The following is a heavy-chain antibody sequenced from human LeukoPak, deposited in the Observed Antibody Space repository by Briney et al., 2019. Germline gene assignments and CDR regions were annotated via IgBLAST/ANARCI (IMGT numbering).Heavy chain of an antibody. V-gene: IGHV3-30*04. J-gene: IGHJ6*02. CDR2: ISYDGSNK. CDR1: GFTFSRYA. Sequence: GRSLRLSCAASGFTFSRYAMHWVRQAPGKGLEWVAVISYDGSNKYYADSVKGRFTISRDNSKNTLYLQMNSLRAEDTAVYYCARDRNYGMDVWGQGTTVTVSS. CDR3: ARDRNYGMDV.